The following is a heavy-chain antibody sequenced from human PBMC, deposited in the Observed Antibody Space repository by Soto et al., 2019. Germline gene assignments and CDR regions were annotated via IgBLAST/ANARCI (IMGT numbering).Heavy chain of an antibody. CDR3: ARGPEGDRSGNYGLSV. D-gene: IGHD3-22*01. J-gene: IGHJ6*02. CDR1: GFSLSNYW. V-gene: IGHV3-74*01. Sequence: VGSLRLSCSVSGFSLSNYWIHWVRHLPGKGLVWVSRIKNDGSGTSYADSVIGRFTISRDNAKNTLYLQMNSLRVDDTAVYYCARGPEGDRSGNYGLSVWGQGTTVTVSS. CDR2: IKNDGSGT.